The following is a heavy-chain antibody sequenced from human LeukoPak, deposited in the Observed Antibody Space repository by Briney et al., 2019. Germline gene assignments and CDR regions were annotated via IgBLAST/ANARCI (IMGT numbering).Heavy chain of an antibody. CDR1: GGSISSYH. CDR2: VSYSGST. V-gene: IGHV4-59*12. J-gene: IGHJ5*02. D-gene: IGHD6-13*01. Sequence: SETLSLTCTISGGSISSYHWNWIRQPPGKGLEWIGYVSYSGSTNYNPSLKSRVTISVDTAKNQFSLTLSSVTAADTAVYYCARDPGQQLPRGWFDPWGQGTLVTVSS. CDR3: ARDPGQQLPRGWFDP.